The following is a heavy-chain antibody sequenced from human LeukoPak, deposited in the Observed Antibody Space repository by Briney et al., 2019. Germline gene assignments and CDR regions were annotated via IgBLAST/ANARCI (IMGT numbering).Heavy chain of an antibody. CDR1: GGSFSGYY. V-gene: IGHV4-34*01. Sequence: SETLSPTCAVYGGSFSGYYWSWIRQPPGKGLEWIGEINHSGSTNYNPSLKSRVTISVDTSKNQFSLKLSSVTAADTAVYYCARGRARGPGWLQSGLDIWGQGTMVTVSS. J-gene: IGHJ3*02. CDR2: INHSGST. CDR3: ARGRARGPGWLQSGLDI. D-gene: IGHD5-24*01.